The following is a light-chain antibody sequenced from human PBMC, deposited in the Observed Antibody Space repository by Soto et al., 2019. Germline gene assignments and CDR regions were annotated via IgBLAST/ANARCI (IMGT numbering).Light chain of an antibody. CDR1: QSVGSNY. V-gene: IGKV3-20*01. J-gene: IGKJ1*01. CDR3: QQYGGSPWT. CDR2: AAS. Sequence: EIVLTQSPGTLSLSPGDRATLSCRASQSVGSNYLAWYQQKPGQAPRLLIYAASSRAPGIPAKFSGSGSGTDFTLTISRLDPEDFAVSHCQQYGGSPWTFGQGTKVEIK.